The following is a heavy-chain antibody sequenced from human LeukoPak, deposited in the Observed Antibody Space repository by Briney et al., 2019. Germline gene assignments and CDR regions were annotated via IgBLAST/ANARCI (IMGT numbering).Heavy chain of an antibody. CDR2: IYYSGST. J-gene: IGHJ4*02. CDR1: GGSISSYY. CDR3: AREVAAVHYFDY. D-gene: IGHD6-13*01. Sequence: PSETLSLTCTVSGGSISSYYWSWIRQPPGKGLEWIGYIYYSGSTNYNPSLKSRVTISVDTSKNQFSLNLSSVTAADTAVYYCAREVAAVHYFDYWGQGTLVTVSS. V-gene: IGHV4-59*01.